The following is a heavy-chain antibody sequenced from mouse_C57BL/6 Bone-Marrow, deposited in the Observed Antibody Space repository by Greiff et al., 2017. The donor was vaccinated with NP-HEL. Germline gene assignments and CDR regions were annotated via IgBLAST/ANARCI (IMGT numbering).Heavy chain of an antibody. D-gene: IGHD2-2*01. V-gene: IGHV1-61*01. J-gene: IGHJ2*01. CDR2: IYPSDSET. CDR3: AREGGYDFDY. CDR1: GYTFTSYW. Sequence: QVQLQQPWAELVRPGSSVKLSCKASGYTFTSYWMDWVKQRPGQGLEWIGNIYPSDSETHYNQKFKDKATLTVDKSSSTAYMQLSSLTSEDSAVYYCAREGGYDFDYWGQGTTLTVSS.